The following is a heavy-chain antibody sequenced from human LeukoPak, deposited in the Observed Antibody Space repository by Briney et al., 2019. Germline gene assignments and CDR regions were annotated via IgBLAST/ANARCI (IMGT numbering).Heavy chain of an antibody. Sequence: GGSLRLSCAASGSTFTKYAIKWVRQAPGKGLEYVSSISTNGGSTYYANSVKGRFTISRDNSKNMVYLQMGSLRAEDTAVYYCAKDAYTSSWPYYFDYWGQGTLVTVSS. D-gene: IGHD6-13*01. CDR1: GSTFTKYA. CDR2: ISTNGGST. CDR3: AKDAYTSSWPYYFDY. J-gene: IGHJ4*02. V-gene: IGHV3-64*01.